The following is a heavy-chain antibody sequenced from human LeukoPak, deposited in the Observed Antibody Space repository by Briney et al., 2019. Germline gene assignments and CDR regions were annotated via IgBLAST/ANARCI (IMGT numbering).Heavy chain of an antibody. D-gene: IGHD6-19*01. CDR1: GFTFSRHG. CDR3: ATKQWLVRGWFDP. J-gene: IGHJ5*02. CDR2: ISNDGSRK. Sequence: GGSLRLSCAPSGFTFSRHGMHWVRQAPGKGLEWVAIISNDGSRKYYAHSVEGRFTISRDNSKNTLYLLMDSLRAEDTALYYCATKQWLVRGWFDPWGQGTLVTVSS. V-gene: IGHV3-30*03.